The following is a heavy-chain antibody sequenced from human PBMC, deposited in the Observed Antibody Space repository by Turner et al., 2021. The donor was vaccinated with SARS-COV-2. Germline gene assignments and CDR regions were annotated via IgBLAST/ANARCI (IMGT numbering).Heavy chain of an antibody. CDR2: ISYDGSTK. V-gene: IGHV3-30*18. D-gene: IGHD3-10*01. Sequence: QVPLVESGGGVVQPETSLRLSCAASGFTFSSYGMHWVRQAPGKGLEWVAVISYDGSTKSYADSVKGGFTISRDNSKNTLYLQMNGLRVEDTAVYYCAKDGGMVRGVYYGMDVWGQGTTVTVSS. J-gene: IGHJ6*02. CDR1: GFTFSSYG. CDR3: AKDGGMVRGVYYGMDV.